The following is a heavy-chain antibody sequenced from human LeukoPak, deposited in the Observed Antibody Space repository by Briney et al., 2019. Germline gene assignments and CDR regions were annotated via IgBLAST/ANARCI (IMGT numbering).Heavy chain of an antibody. D-gene: IGHD3-10*01. V-gene: IGHV4-34*01. CDR3: ATAHHSLHYYPSGSSYHNWFDP. CDR2: VSHSGSA. CDR1: GGSVRDYY. Sequence: SETLSLTCAVYGGSVRDYYWSWIRQPPGKGPKWIGEVSHSGSANYSPSLKSRITISVDTSKNQFSLKLKSVTAADTAVYYCATAHHSLHYYPSGSSYHNWFDPWGQGALVTVSS. J-gene: IGHJ5*02.